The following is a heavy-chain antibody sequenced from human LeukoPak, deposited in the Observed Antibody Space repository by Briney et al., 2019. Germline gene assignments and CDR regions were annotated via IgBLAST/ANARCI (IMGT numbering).Heavy chain of an antibody. CDR3: ARWAIAAAGTIDY. V-gene: IGHV3-7*01. D-gene: IGHD6-13*01. CDR1: GFTFSSYW. J-gene: IGHJ4*02. CDR2: IKKDGSEK. Sequence: GGSLRLSCAASGFTFSSYWMSWVSQAPGKGLEWVANIKKDGSEKYYVDSVKGRFTISRDNAKNSLYLQMNSLRAEDTAVYYCARWAIAAAGTIDYWGQGTLVSVSS.